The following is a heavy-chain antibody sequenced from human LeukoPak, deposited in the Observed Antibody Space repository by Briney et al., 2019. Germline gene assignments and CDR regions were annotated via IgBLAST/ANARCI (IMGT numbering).Heavy chain of an antibody. CDR2: ISAYNGNT. CDR1: GYTFTNYG. V-gene: IGHV1-18*01. J-gene: IGHJ4*02. Sequence: ASVKVSCKASGYTFTNYGINWLRQAPGQGLEWMGWISAYNGNTNYAQKLQGRVTMTTDTSTSTAYMELRSLRSDDTAVYYCARDVISSSLGPYYFDYWGQGTLVTVSS. D-gene: IGHD6-13*01. CDR3: ARDVISSSLGPYYFDY.